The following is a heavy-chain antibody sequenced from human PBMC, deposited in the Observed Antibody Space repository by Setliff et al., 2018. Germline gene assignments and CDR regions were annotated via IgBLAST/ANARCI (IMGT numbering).Heavy chain of an antibody. V-gene: IGHV3-7*03. J-gene: IGHJ4*02. CDR2: IKQDGSET. Sequence: PGGSLRLSCEASGFTFSTYWMSWVRQAPGKGPEWVANIKQDGSETYYVDSVKGRFTLSRDNAKSSLYLQMSSLRAEDTAVYYCARDIVPSYWGQGTLVTVSS. D-gene: IGHD3-16*02. CDR1: GFTFSTYW. CDR3: ARDIVPSY.